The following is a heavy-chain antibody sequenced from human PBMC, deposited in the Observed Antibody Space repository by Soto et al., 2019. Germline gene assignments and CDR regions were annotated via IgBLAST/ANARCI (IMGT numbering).Heavy chain of an antibody. CDR2: ISAHNGNT. CDR3: ARGRYGDY. CDR1: GYAFTTYG. Sequence: QVHLVQSGAEVKKPGASVKVSCKGSGYAFTTYGITWVRQAPGQGLEWMGWISAHNGNTNYAQKLQGRVTVTRDTSTSTAYMELRSLRSDDTAVYYCARGRYGDYWGQGTLVSVSS. D-gene: IGHD1-1*01. V-gene: IGHV1-18*01. J-gene: IGHJ4*02.